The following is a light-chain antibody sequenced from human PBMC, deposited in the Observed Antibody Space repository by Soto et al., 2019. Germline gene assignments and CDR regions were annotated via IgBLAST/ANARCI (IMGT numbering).Light chain of an antibody. V-gene: IGLV1-51*01. CDR1: SSNIGNNY. CDR3: GTWDNSLSALYV. CDR2: DNS. Sequence: QSVLTQPPSVSAAPGQTVTISCSGSSSNIGNNYVSWYQHLPGTAPKLLIYDNSERPSGIPDRFSGSTSGTSATLGITGLQTGDEADYYCGTWDNSLSALYVFGTGTKVTVL. J-gene: IGLJ1*01.